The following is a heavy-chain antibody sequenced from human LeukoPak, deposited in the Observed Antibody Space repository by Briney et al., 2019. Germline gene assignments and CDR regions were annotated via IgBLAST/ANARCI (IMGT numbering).Heavy chain of an antibody. V-gene: IGHV4-59*01. CDR3: AREIGYSYHI. D-gene: IGHD5-18*01. CDR1: GCPITNYY. J-gene: IGHJ4*02. CDR2: IYYTGST. Sequence: SETLSLTCTVSGCPITNYYWTWIRQPPGKGLEWIGYIYYTGSTNYNPSLKSRVTMSVDTSKNQFSLKLSSVTPAYTAMSYCAREIGYSYHIWGQGTLVTVSS.